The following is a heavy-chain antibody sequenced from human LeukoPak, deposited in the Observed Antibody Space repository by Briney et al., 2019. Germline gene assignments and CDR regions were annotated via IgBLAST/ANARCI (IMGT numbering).Heavy chain of an antibody. J-gene: IGHJ3*02. D-gene: IGHD2-21*01. CDR3: ARDESGDNDAFDI. Sequence: ETLSLTCTVSGGSISSSSYYWGWIRQAPGKGLEWVANIKQDGSEIYYVGSVKGRLTISRDNAKSSLYLQMNSLRAEDTAMYYCARDESGDNDAFDIWGQGTMVTVSS. CDR1: GGSISSSSYY. V-gene: IGHV3-7*01. CDR2: IKQDGSEI.